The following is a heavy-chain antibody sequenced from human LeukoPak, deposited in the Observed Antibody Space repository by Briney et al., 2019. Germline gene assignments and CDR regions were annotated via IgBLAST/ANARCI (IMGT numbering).Heavy chain of an antibody. CDR1: GFTFSSYA. Sequence: PGGSLRLSCAASGFTFSSYAMSWVRQAPGKGLEWVSSISGSGGSTYYADSVKGRFTISRDNSKNTLYLQMNSLRADDTAVYYCAKELTPPSGPAVAGTWAFDIWGQGTMVTVSS. V-gene: IGHV3-23*01. J-gene: IGHJ3*02. D-gene: IGHD6-19*01. CDR2: ISGSGGST. CDR3: AKELTPPSGPAVAGTWAFDI.